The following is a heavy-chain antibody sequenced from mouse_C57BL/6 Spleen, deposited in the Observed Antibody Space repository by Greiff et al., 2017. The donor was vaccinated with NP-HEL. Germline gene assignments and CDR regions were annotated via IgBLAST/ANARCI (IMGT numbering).Heavy chain of an antibody. V-gene: IGHV3-6*01. D-gene: IGHD2-3*01. CDR1: GYSITSGYY. CDR3: ARDSNDGYYTW. Sequence: EVKLVESGPGLVKPSQSLSLTCSVTGYSITSGYYWNWIRQFPGNKLEWMGYISYDGSNNYNPSLKNRISITRDTSKNQFFLKLNSVTTEDTATYYCARDSNDGYYTWWGQGTTLTVSS. CDR2: ISYDGSN. J-gene: IGHJ2*01.